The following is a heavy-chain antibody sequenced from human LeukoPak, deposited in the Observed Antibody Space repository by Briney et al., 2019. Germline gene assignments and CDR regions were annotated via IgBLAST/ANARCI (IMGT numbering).Heavy chain of an antibody. J-gene: IGHJ4*02. CDR2: ISWNSGSI. D-gene: IGHD6-13*01. CDR1: GFTFDDYA. CDR3: AKGTYSSWYYFDY. V-gene: IGHV3-9*03. Sequence: GGSLRLSCAASGFTFDDYAMHWVRQAPGKGLEWVSGISWNSGSIGYADSVKGRFTISRDNAKNSLYPQMNSLRAEDMALYYCAKGTYSSWYYFDYWGQGTLVTVSS.